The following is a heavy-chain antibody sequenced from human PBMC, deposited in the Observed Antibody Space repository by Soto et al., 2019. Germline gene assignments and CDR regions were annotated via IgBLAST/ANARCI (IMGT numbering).Heavy chain of an antibody. Sequence: GGSLRLSCAASGFTFNNYAINWVRQAPGKGLEWVSAISGSGGRTYYADSVKGRFTISRDNSKNTLYLQMNSLRAEDTAVYYCAKDFYEEAGPVSWGQGTLVTFSS. V-gene: IGHV3-23*01. CDR3: AKDFYEEAGPVS. CDR1: GFTFNNYA. CDR2: ISGSGGRT. D-gene: IGHD3-22*01. J-gene: IGHJ5*02.